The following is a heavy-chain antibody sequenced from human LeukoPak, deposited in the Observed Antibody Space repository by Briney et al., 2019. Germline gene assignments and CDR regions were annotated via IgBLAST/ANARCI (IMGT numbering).Heavy chain of an antibody. CDR3: ARVIVGDFWSGYQRYYYYYMDV. CDR1: GFTFSDYY. Sequence: GGSLRLSCAASGFTFSDYYMSWIRQAPGKGLEWVSYISSSGSTIYYADSVKGRFTISRDNAKNSLYLQMNSLRAEDTAVYYCARVIVGDFWSGYQRYYYYYMDVWGKGTTVTVSS. D-gene: IGHD3-3*01. V-gene: IGHV3-11*01. J-gene: IGHJ6*03. CDR2: ISSSGSTI.